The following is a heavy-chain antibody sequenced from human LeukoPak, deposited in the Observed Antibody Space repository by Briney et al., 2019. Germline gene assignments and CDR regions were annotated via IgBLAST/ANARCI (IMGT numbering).Heavy chain of an antibody. CDR2: ISSSSSTI. V-gene: IGHV3-48*02. Sequence: PGGPLRLSCAASGFTFSSYSMNWVRQAPGKGLEWVSYISSSSSTIYYADSVKGRFTISRDNAKNSLYLQMNSLRDEDTAVYYCARDSTTYGDYGSFIDYWGQGTLVTVSS. CDR3: ARDSTTYGDYGSFIDY. D-gene: IGHD4-17*01. CDR1: GFTFSSYS. J-gene: IGHJ4*02.